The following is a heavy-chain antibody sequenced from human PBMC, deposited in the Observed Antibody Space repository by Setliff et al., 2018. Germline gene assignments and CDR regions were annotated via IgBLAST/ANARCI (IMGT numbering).Heavy chain of an antibody. D-gene: IGHD6-6*01. CDR2: INHSGST. V-gene: IGHV4-34*01. Sequence: SETLSLTCAAYGGPFSDYYWTWIRQPPGKGLEWIGEINHSGSTNYNPSLKSRVTMSVDTSKNQFSLKVSSVTAADSAMYYCARGRNVAARLLDYWGQGTPVTVSS. CDR1: GGPFSDYY. J-gene: IGHJ4*02. CDR3: ARGRNVAARLLDY.